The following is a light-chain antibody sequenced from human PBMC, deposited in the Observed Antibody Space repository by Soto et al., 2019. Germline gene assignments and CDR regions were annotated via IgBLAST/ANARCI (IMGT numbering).Light chain of an antibody. CDR1: QGVGRF. CDR2: DAS. V-gene: IGKV3-11*01. CDR3: QQRGGWPLT. Sequence: EIVLTQSPATLSLSPVERAALSCRASQGVGRFLAWYQQKPGQAPRLLIYDASNRATGIPARFSGSGSETDFTLAIDNLEPEDFAVYYCQQRGGWPLTFGGGTKVEIK. J-gene: IGKJ4*01.